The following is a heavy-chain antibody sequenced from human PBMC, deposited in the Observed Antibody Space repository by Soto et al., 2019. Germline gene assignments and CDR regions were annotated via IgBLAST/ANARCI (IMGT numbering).Heavy chain of an antibody. CDR3: ARVVRGVVNWFDP. J-gene: IGHJ5*02. CDR2: IGPSSGNT. V-gene: IGHV1-18*01. D-gene: IGHD3-10*01. Sequence: QVQLLQSGGQVKKPGASVKVSCKASGYTFTSYTISWVRQAPGQGLEWVGWIGPSSGNTDSARNLQGRVTMTTDTSTSTAYMELRSLRSDDTAVYYCARVVRGVVNWFDPWGQGTLVTVSS. CDR1: GYTFTSYT.